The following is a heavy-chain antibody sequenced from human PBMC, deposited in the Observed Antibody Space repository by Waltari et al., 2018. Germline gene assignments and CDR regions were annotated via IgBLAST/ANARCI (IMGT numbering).Heavy chain of an antibody. CDR1: GFMFSISP. J-gene: IGHJ2*01. D-gene: IGHD3-10*01. CDR3: AKADFGNPYWFFDL. V-gene: IGHV3-23*01. CDR2: ITADGRSR. Sequence: EGQLLESGGGLVQTGGSLRLSCAASGFMFSISPMTWVLQAPGKGREWVSTITADGRSRNYADSVKGRFTISRDNSKNILDLQMNTLRAEDTAVYFCAKADFGNPYWFFDLWGRGTLLTVSS.